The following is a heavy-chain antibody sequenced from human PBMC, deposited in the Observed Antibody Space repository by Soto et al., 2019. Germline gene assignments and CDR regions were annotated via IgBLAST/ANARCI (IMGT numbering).Heavy chain of an antibody. Sequence: GASVKVSCKASGYTFTTYALHWVRQAPGQRLEWMGWINVGNGNTKYSQKFQGRVTITRDTSANTAYMELSSLRPEDTAVYYCARWLQLLALFDYWGQGTQVTVSS. CDR1: GYTFTTYA. D-gene: IGHD5-18*01. V-gene: IGHV1-3*01. J-gene: IGHJ4*02. CDR3: ARWLQLLALFDY. CDR2: INVGNGNT.